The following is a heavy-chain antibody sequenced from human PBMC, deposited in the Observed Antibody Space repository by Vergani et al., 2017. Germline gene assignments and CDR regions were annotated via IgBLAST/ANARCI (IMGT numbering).Heavy chain of an antibody. J-gene: IGHJ4*02. Sequence: EVQLVQSGAEVKKPGESLKISCKGSGYSFTSYWIGWVRQMPGKGREWMGIIYPGDSDTRYSPSFQVQVTISADKSISTAYLQWSSLKASDTAMYYCARRRYCSSTSCPLFDYWGQGTLVTVSS. CDR2: IYPGDSDT. D-gene: IGHD2-2*01. CDR1: GYSFTSYW. CDR3: ARRRYCSSTSCPLFDY. V-gene: IGHV5-51*01.